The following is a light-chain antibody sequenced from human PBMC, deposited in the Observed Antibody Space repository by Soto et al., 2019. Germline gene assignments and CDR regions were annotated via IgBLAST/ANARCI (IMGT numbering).Light chain of an antibody. CDR3: HSRA. J-gene: IGKJ5*01. CDR2: DAS. Sequence: DIRLSKTPSALSASVGDEVTITCRASQTISRWLAWYQQKPGRAPKLLIYDASTLESGVPSRFSGSGSETEFTLTISRLQPDDFETYFCHSRAFGQGTRLEIK. CDR1: QTISRW. V-gene: IGKV1-5*01.